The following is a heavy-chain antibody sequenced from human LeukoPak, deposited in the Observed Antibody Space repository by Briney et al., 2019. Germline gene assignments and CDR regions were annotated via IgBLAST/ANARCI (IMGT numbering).Heavy chain of an antibody. CDR3: ARDCSGGSCYGAFDI. J-gene: IGHJ3*02. CDR2: IYDIGST. V-gene: IGHV4-30-4*01. D-gene: IGHD2-15*01. Sequence: GLXXXGYIYDIGSTYYNPSLKSRITISVDTSENRFSLKLSSVTATDTAVYCCARDCSGGSCYGAFDIWGQGTMVTVSS.